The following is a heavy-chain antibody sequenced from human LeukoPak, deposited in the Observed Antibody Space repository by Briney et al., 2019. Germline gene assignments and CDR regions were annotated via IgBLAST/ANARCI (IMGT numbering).Heavy chain of an antibody. J-gene: IGHJ1*01. CDR2: ITTSSSYI. V-gene: IGHV3-21*01. CDR3: ASLPSGRHLSIRH. CDR1: GFPFSSYS. D-gene: IGHD1-26*01. Sequence: GSLHISFAAPGFPFSSYSMKWVRPAPGKGLGWGSYITTSSSYIYYADSVKGRFTISRDNAKNSLYLQMNSLRAEDTAVYYCASLPSGRHLSIRHWGQGTLVTVSS.